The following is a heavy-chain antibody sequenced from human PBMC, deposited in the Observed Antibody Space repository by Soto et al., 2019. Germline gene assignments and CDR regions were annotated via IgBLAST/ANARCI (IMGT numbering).Heavy chain of an antibody. CDR2: IKSKTDGGTT. V-gene: IGHV3-15*01. Sequence: GGSPRLSCAASGFTFSNAWMSWVRQAPGKGLEWVGRIKSKTDGGTTDYAAPVKGRFTISRDDSKNALYLQMNSLKTEDTAVYYCTTAYGSGSYRYYYYYMDVWGKGTTVTVSS. CDR3: TTAYGSGSYRYYYYYMDV. D-gene: IGHD3-10*01. J-gene: IGHJ6*03. CDR1: GFTFSNAW.